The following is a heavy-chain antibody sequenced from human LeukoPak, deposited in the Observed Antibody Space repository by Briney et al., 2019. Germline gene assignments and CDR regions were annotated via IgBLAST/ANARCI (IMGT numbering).Heavy chain of an antibody. V-gene: IGHV3-21*01. D-gene: IGHD6-19*01. CDR2: ISSSSSYI. Sequence: PGGSLRLSCAASGFTFSSYSMNWVRQAPGKGLEWVSSISSSSSYIYYADSVKGRFTISRDNAKNSLYLQMNSLRAEDTAVYYCARANIAVAGGFDYWGQGTLVTVSS. CDR1: GFTFSSYS. J-gene: IGHJ4*02. CDR3: ARANIAVAGGFDY.